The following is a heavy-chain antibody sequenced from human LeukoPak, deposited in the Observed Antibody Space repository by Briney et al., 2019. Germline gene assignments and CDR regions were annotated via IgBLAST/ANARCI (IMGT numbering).Heavy chain of an antibody. CDR1: GYTFTSYD. CDR3: ARGRGIAVAGYNWFDP. D-gene: IGHD6-19*01. V-gene: IGHV1-8*01. J-gene: IGHJ5*02. Sequence: ASVKVSCKASGYTFTSYDINWVRQATGQGLEWMGWMNPNSGNTGYAQKFQGRATMTRNTSISTAYMELSSLRSEDTAVYYCARGRGIAVAGYNWFDPWGQGTLVTVSS. CDR2: MNPNSGNT.